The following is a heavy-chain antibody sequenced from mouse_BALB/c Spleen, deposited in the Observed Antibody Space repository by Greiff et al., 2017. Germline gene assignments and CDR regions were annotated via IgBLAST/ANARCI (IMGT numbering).Heavy chain of an antibody. CDR3: ARGFTTADYFDY. CDR2: IYPGDGDT. CDR1: GYAFSSSW. V-gene: IGHV1-82*01. Sequence: VQLQESGPELVKPGASVKISCKASGYAFSSSWMNWVKQRPGQGLEWIGRIYPGDGDTNYNGKFKGKATLTADKSSSTAYMQLSSLTSVDSAVYFCARGFTTADYFDYWGQGTTLTVSS. D-gene: IGHD1-2*01. J-gene: IGHJ2*01.